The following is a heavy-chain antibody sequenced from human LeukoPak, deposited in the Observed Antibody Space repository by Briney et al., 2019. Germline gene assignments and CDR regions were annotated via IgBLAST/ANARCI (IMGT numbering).Heavy chain of an antibody. CDR1: GYSFTSYW. Sequence: GESLKISCKGSGYSFTSYWIGWVRQMPGKGLEWMGIIYPGDSDTRYSPSFQGQVTISADKSISTAYLQWSSLKASDTAMYYCAGFGPLVAIPPGDAFDIWGQGTMVTVSS. CDR3: AGFGPLVAIPPGDAFDI. V-gene: IGHV5-51*01. CDR2: IYPGDSDT. D-gene: IGHD5-12*01. J-gene: IGHJ3*02.